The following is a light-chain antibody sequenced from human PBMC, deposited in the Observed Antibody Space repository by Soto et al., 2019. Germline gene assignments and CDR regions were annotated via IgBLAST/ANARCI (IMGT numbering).Light chain of an antibody. V-gene: IGKV1-33*01. CDR3: QQYDNLPLT. J-gene: IGKJ4*01. Sequence: DIQMTQSPSSLSASVGDRVTITCRASQGINNFLSWYQKKPGKAPYLLIYSASTLQGGVPSRFSGSGSGTDFTFTISSLQPEDIATYYCQQYDNLPLTFGGGTKVDIK. CDR2: SAS. CDR1: QGINNF.